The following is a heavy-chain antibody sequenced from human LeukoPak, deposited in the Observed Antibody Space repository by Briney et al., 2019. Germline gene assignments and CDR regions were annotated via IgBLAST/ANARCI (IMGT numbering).Heavy chain of an antibody. Sequence: GASVKVSCKASGYTFTDHYIHWVRQAPGQGLEWMGWTNPKSGGTNYAQKFQGRVTMSRATSIRTAYMELRRLMSDDTAVYYCVLAMGEYFDYWGQGTLVTVSS. CDR3: VLAMGEYFDY. CDR1: GYTFTDHY. V-gene: IGHV1-2*02. CDR2: TNPKSGGT. D-gene: IGHD2/OR15-2a*01. J-gene: IGHJ4*02.